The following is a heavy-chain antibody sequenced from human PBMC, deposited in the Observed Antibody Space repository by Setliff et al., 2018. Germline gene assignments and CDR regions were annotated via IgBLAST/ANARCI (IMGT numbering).Heavy chain of an antibody. V-gene: IGHV5-51*01. CDR2: IYPGDSDT. CDR1: GYSFTNYW. Sequence: GESLKISCKGSGYSFTNYWIGWVRQMPGKGLEWMGIIYPGDSDTRYSPSFQGQVTISVDKSIKTAYLHLSSLKASDTAIYYCARRGSGSYYGWFDPWGQGTLVTVSS. D-gene: IGHD3-10*01. J-gene: IGHJ5*02. CDR3: ARRGSGSYYGWFDP.